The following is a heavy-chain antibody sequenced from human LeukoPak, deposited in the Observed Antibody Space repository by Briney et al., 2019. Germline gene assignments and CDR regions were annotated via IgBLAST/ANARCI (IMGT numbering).Heavy chain of an antibody. CDR1: GFTFSNYA. J-gene: IGHJ5*02. CDR3: ARGYSSSTSCQGRWFDP. V-gene: IGHV3-23*01. D-gene: IGHD2-2*01. Sequence: GESLRLSCAASGFTFSNYAMSWVRQAAGKGLEWVSAISVSGGSTFYADSVKGRFTISRDNSKNTLYLQMNSLRAEDTAVYYCARGYSSSTSCQGRWFDPWGQGTLVTVSS. CDR2: ISVSGGST.